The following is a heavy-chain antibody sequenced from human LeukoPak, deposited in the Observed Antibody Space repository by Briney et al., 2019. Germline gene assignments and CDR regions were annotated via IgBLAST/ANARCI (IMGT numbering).Heavy chain of an antibody. J-gene: IGHJ4*02. V-gene: IGHV3-23*01. CDR2: ISGSGGST. Sequence: GGSLRLSCAASGFTFSSYAMSWVRQAPGKGLEWVSAISGSGGSTSYADSVKGRFTIYRDNSKNALYLQMSSLRAEDTAVYYCAKAEMASITFYYFDYWGQGTLVTVSS. D-gene: IGHD5-24*01. CDR1: GFTFSSYA. CDR3: AKAEMASITFYYFDY.